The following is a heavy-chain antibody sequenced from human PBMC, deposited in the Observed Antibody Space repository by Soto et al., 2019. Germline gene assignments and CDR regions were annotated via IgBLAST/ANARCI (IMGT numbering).Heavy chain of an antibody. CDR3: AAGGTRWRNSPFDY. CDR2: FDPEDGET. CDR1: GHTLTELS. Sequence: QVQLVQSGAEVKKPGASVKVSCKVSGHTLTELSMHWVRLAPGKGLEWMGGFDPEDGETISAQKFQGRVTMTEDTSTDSTYLELSSLRSEDTAVYYCAAGGTRWRNSPFDYWGQGTLVTISS. V-gene: IGHV1-24*01. J-gene: IGHJ4*02. D-gene: IGHD1-1*01.